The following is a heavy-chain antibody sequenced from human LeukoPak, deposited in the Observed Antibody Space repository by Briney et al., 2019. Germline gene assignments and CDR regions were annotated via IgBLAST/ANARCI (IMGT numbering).Heavy chain of an antibody. D-gene: IGHD3-22*01. CDR1: GSTVSSNH. J-gene: IGHJ4*02. V-gene: IGHV3-66*02. CDR3: ARFYSSGYSFDY. Sequence: GGSLRLSCVVSGSTVSSNHMNWVRQAPGKGLEWVSIIYTGGSTDYADSVKGRFTISRDNSKNTLYLQMHSLGAEDTAVFFCARFYSSGYSFDYWGQGTLVTVSS. CDR2: IYTGGST.